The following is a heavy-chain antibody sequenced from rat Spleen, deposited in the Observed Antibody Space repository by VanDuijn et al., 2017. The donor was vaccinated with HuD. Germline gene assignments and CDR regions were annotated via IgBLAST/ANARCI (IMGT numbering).Heavy chain of an antibody. Sequence: EVLLVESGGGLVQPGRSMKLSCAASGFTFSNYYMAWVRQAPRKGLEWVASISAGGGNTFYRDSVKGRFTISRDNAKNTLYLQMDSRRSEDTATYYCARHPPIPEGGDYWGQGVMVTVSS. CDR1: GFTFSNYY. CDR3: ARHPPIPEGGDY. V-gene: IGHV5-25*01. CDR2: ISAGGGNT. D-gene: IGHD2-1*01. J-gene: IGHJ2*01.